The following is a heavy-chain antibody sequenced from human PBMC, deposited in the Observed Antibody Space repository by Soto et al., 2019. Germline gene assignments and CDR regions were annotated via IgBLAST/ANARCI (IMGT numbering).Heavy chain of an antibody. V-gene: IGHV4-30-2*02. CDR3: AHSHYSSSWHFDY. J-gene: IGHJ4*02. CDR1: GGSISSGGYS. CDR2: IYHSGST. Sequence: SETLSLTCAVSGGSISSGGYSWSWIRQPPGKGLEWIGYIYHSGSTYYSPSLKSRLTITKDTSKNQVVLTMTNMDPVDTATYYCAHSHYSSSWHFDYWGQGTLVTVSS. D-gene: IGHD6-13*01.